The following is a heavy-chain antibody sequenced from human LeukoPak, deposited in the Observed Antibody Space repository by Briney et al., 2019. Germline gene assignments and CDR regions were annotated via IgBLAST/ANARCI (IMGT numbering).Heavy chain of an antibody. V-gene: IGHV1-2*02. CDR3: ARSYVDIVATTPAQFDY. D-gene: IGHD5-12*01. J-gene: IGHJ4*02. CDR1: GYTFTAYY. CDR2: INPNKGGT. Sequence: VASVKVSCKASGYTFTAYYIQWVRQAPGQGLEWMGWINPNKGGTNYAQKSQGRVTMTRDTSISTAYMELSRLRSDDTAVYYCARSYVDIVATTPAQFDYWGQGTLVTVSS.